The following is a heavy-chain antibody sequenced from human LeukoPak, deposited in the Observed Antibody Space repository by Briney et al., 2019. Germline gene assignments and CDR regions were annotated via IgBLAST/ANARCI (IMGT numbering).Heavy chain of an antibody. CDR2: ISGSGGST. J-gene: IGHJ4*02. D-gene: IGHD6-19*01. V-gene: IGHV3-23*01. CDR1: GFTFSSYA. Sequence: GGSLRLSCAASGFTFSSYAMSWVRQAPGKGLEWVSAISGSGGSTYYADSVKGRFTISRDNSKNTLYLQMNSLRAEDTVVYYCAKYSSGWYYPYYFDYWGQGTLVTVSS. CDR3: AKYSSGWYYPYYFDY.